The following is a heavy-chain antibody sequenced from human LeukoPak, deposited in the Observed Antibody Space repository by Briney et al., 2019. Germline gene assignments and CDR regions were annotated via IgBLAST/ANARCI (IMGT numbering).Heavy chain of an antibody. CDR1: GGSISSSSYY. V-gene: IGHV4-39*01. D-gene: IGHD1-1*01. CDR2: IYYSGST. Sequence: PSETLSLTCTVSGGSISSSSYYWGWIRQPPGKGLEWIGSIYYSGSTYYNPSLKSRVTISVDTSKNQFSLKLSSVTAADTAVYYCASSDDGPEYFQHWGQGTLVTVSS. J-gene: IGHJ1*01. CDR3: ASSDDGPEYFQH.